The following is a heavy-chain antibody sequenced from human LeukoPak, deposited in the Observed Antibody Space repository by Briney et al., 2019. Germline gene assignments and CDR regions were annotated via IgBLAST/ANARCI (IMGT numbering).Heavy chain of an antibody. V-gene: IGHV3-7*01. J-gene: IGHJ4*02. D-gene: IGHD5-18*01. CDR3: ARHLSGVTGYTYGRGIDY. Sequence: GGSLRLSCAASGFTFSSYWMSWVRQAPGKGLEWVANIKKDGSEKYYVDSVKGRFTISRDSAKTSLYLQMISLRAEDTAVYYCARHLSGVTGYTYGRGIDYWGQGTLVTVS. CDR2: IKKDGSEK. CDR1: GFTFSSYW.